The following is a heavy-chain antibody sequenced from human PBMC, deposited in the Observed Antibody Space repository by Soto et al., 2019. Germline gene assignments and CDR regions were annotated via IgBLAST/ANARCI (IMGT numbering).Heavy chain of an antibody. Sequence: GGSLRLSCAASGFTFSSYAMSWVRQAPGKGLEWVSAISGSGGSTYYADSVKGRVTITRDTSASTDFMELSSLRSEDTAVYYCARGDLSDVWGQGTTVTVSS. J-gene: IGHJ6*02. V-gene: IGHV3-23*01. CDR3: ARGDLSDV. D-gene: IGHD3-16*02. CDR2: ISGSGGST. CDR1: GFTFSSYA.